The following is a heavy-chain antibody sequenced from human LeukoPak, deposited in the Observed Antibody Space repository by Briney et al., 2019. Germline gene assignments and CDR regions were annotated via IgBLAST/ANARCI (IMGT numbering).Heavy chain of an antibody. Sequence: GGSLRLSCAASGFTFDDYAMHWVRQAPGKGLEWVSGISGSGGSTYYADSVKGRFTISRDNSKNTLYLQMNSLRAEDTAVYYCAKAVSSSSPIDYWGQGTLVTVSS. CDR3: AKAVSSSSPIDY. CDR1: GFTFDDYA. V-gene: IGHV3-23*01. D-gene: IGHD6-13*01. CDR2: ISGSGGST. J-gene: IGHJ4*02.